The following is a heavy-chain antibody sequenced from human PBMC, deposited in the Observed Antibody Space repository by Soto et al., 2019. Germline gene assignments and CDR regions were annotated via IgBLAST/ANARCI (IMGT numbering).Heavy chain of an antibody. V-gene: IGHV1-18*04. J-gene: IGHJ6*02. CDR1: GYPFTSYS. Sequence: QVQLVQSGAEVKEPGASVKVSCKASGYPFTSYSFSWVRQAPGQGLEWMGWSSAYNGDTRYAQKFQGRVTMTADPYTATAYMELRNLRSDDTGVYYCAREAAVVGSAVYYGMDVWGQGTMVTVS. CDR3: AREAAVVGSAVYYGMDV. D-gene: IGHD6-25*01. CDR2: SSAYNGDT.